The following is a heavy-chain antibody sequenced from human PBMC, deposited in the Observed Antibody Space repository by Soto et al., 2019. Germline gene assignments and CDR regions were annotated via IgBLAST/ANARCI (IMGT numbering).Heavy chain of an antibody. CDR2: LYYSGTTYYT. J-gene: IGHJ5*02. V-gene: IGHV4-39*01. Sequence: QLQLQESGPGLVKPSATLSLTCTVSGGSISSSSYYWGWIRQHPGKGLEWIGSLYYSGTTYYTYYNPSIKSRLTIFEDTSNNQLSLKLTSVTAADTAVYSCARQNDYPSKGWFDPWGQGTLVTVSS. D-gene: IGHD3-16*01. CDR1: GGSISSSSYY. CDR3: ARQNDYPSKGWFDP.